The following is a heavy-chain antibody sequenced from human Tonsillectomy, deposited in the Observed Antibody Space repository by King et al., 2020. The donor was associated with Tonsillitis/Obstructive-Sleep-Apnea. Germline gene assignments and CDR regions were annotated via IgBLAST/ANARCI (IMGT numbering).Heavy chain of an antibody. V-gene: IGHV4-39*01. CDR3: ASLVPAAPWAFDI. CDR1: GGSISSSSYY. D-gene: IGHD2-2*01. J-gene: IGHJ3*02. CDR2: IYYSGST. Sequence: QLQESGPGLVKPSETLSLTCTVSGGSISSSSYYWGWIRQPPGKGLEWIGSIYYSGSTYYNPSLKSRVTISVDTSKNQFSLKLSSVTAADTAVYYCASLVPAAPWAFDIWGQGTMVTVSS.